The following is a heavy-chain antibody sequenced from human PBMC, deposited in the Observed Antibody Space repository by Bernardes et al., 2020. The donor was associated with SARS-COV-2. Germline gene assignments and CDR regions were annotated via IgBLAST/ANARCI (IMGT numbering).Heavy chain of an antibody. V-gene: IGHV4-39*01. Sequence: SETLSLTCTVSGGSISSSTHYWGWIRQPPGKGLEWIGSIHYHGSAYYNPSLKSRVTISVDTSKNQFSLRLSSVPAADTAIYYCARLGWMWFGDHWGQGTLVTVSS. CDR1: GGSISSSTHY. CDR2: IHYHGSA. D-gene: IGHD3-10*01. CDR3: ARLGWMWFGDH. J-gene: IGHJ4*02.